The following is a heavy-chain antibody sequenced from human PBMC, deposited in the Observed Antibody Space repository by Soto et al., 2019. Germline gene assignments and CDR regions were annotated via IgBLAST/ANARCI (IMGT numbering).Heavy chain of an antibody. J-gene: IGHJ6*02. V-gene: IGHV3-9*01. D-gene: IGHD3-10*01. CDR2: ISWNSGSI. Sequence: PGGSLRLSCAASGFTFDDYAMHWVRQAPGKGLEWVSGISWNSGSIGYADSVKGRFTISRDNAKNSLYLQMNSLRAEDTALYYCAKDIRSLGGVWFGEYYYYYGMDVWGQGTTVTVSS. CDR3: AKDIRSLGGVWFGEYYYYYGMDV. CDR1: GFTFDDYA.